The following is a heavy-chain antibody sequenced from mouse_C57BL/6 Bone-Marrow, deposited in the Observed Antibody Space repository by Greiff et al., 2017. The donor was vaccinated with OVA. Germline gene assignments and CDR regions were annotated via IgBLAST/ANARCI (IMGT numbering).Heavy chain of an antibody. CDR2: IYPSDSET. CDR1: GYTFTSYW. V-gene: IGHV1-61*01. Sequence: QVQLQQPGAELVRPGSSVKLSCKASGYTFTSYWMDWVKQRPGQGLEWIGNIYPSDSETHYNQKFKDKATLTVDKSSSTAYMQLSSLTSEDSAVYYCARDSNFRGYFDYWGQGTSLTVSS. D-gene: IGHD2-5*01. CDR3: ARDSNFRGYFDY. J-gene: IGHJ2*02.